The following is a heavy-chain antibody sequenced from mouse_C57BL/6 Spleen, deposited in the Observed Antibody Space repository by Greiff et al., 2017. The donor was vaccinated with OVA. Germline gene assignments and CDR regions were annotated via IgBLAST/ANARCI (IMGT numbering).Heavy chain of an antibody. Sequence: VMLVESGAELARPGASVKLSCKASGYTFTSYGISWVKQRTGQGLEWIGEIYPRSGNTYYNEKFKGKATLTADKSSSTAYMELRSLTSEDSAVYFCARDYSNYPFDYWGQGTTLTVSS. V-gene: IGHV1-81*01. CDR2: IYPRSGNT. D-gene: IGHD2-5*01. CDR3: ARDYSNYPFDY. J-gene: IGHJ2*01. CDR1: GYTFTSYG.